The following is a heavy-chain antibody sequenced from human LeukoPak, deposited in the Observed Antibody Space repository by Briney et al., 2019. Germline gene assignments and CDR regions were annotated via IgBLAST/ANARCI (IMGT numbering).Heavy chain of an antibody. D-gene: IGHD3-9*01. J-gene: IGHJ4*02. CDR3: ARGIHVRRYFDY. Sequence: SETLSLTCTVSNYSISSGYYWSWIRQPPGKGLEWIGEINHSGSTNYNPSLKSRVTISVDTSKNQFSLKLSSVTAADTAVYYCARGIHVRRYFDYWGQGTLVTVSS. CDR2: INHSGST. V-gene: IGHV4-38-2*02. CDR1: NYSISSGYY.